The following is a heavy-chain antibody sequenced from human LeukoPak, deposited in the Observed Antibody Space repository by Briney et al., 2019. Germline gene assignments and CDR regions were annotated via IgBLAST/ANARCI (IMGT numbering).Heavy chain of an antibody. CDR3: ASVNENYGDYDSYYYGMDV. D-gene: IGHD4-17*01. J-gene: IGHJ6*02. V-gene: IGHV1-2*02. CDR2: INPNSGGT. Sequence: GESLKISCKGSGYTFTGYYMHWVRQAPGQGLEWMGWINPNSGGTNYAQKFQGRVTMTRDTSINTAYMELSRLRSDDTAVYYCASVNENYGDYDSYYYGMDVWGQGTTVTVSS. CDR1: GYTFTGYY.